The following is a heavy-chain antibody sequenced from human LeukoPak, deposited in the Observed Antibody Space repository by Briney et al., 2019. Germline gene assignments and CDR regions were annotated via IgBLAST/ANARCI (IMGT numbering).Heavy chain of an antibody. J-gene: IGHJ4*02. D-gene: IGHD5-12*01. CDR1: GGSISSGGYY. Sequence: PSQTLSLTCTVSGGSISSGGYYWSWIRQHPGKGLEWIGYIYYSGSTNYNPPLKSRVTISVDTSKNQFSLKLSSVTAADTAVYYCARVRDGYNYGNGYWGQGTLVTVSS. V-gene: IGHV4-31*03. CDR3: ARVRDGYNYGNGY. CDR2: IYYSGST.